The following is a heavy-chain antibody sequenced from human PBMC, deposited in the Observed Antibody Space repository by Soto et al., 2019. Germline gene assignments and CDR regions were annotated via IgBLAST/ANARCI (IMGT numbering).Heavy chain of an antibody. CDR2: ISSSSSYI. Sequence: GGSLRLSCAASGFTFSSYSMNWVRQAPGKGLEWVSSISSSSSYIYYADSVKGRFTISRDNAKNSLYLQMNSLRAEDTAVYYCARDQADSGYDIYYYYGMDVWGQGTTVTVSS. D-gene: IGHD5-12*01. CDR3: ARDQADSGYDIYYYYGMDV. J-gene: IGHJ6*02. CDR1: GFTFSSYS. V-gene: IGHV3-21*01.